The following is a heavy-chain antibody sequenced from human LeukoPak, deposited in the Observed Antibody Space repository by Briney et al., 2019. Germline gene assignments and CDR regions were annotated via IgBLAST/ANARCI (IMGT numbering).Heavy chain of an antibody. J-gene: IGHJ4*02. Sequence: NPSETLSLTCTVSGGSVSSGSYYWGWIRQPPGKGLEWIGSFYYTGSTFYNPSLKSRVTISVDTSKNQFSLKLSSVTAADTAVYYCARRTKTGTTDCWGQGTLVTVSS. CDR3: ARRTKTGTTDC. CDR2: FYYTGST. CDR1: GGSVSSGSYY. D-gene: IGHD1-1*01. V-gene: IGHV4-39*01.